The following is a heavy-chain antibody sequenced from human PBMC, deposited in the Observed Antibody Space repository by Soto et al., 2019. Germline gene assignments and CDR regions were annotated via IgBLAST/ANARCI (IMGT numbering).Heavy chain of an antibody. CDR2: ISSSSSYI. CDR3: ARARGDSYYYGSGSYQGDH. Sequence: PGGSLRLSCAASGFTFSSYSMNWVRQAPGKGLEWVSSISSSSSYIYYADSVKGRFTISRDNAKNSLYLQMNSLRAEDTAVYYCARARGDSYYYGSGSYQGDHWGQGTLVTVSS. D-gene: IGHD3-10*01. CDR1: GFTFSSYS. J-gene: IGHJ4*02. V-gene: IGHV3-21*01.